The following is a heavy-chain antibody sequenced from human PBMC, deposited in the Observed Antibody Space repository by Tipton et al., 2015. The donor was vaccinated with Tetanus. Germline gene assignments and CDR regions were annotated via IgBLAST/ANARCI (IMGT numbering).Heavy chain of an antibody. CDR3: ARNILVTTVTTFWYFDL. CDR1: GGSISSYY. J-gene: IGHJ2*01. V-gene: IGHV4-34*01. D-gene: IGHD4-17*01. Sequence: TLSLTCTVSGGSISSYYWSWIRQPPGKGLEWIGEINHSGSTNYNPSLKSRVTISVDTSKNQFSLKLSSVTAADTAVYYCARNILVTTVTTFWYFDLWGRGTLVTVSS. CDR2: INHSGST.